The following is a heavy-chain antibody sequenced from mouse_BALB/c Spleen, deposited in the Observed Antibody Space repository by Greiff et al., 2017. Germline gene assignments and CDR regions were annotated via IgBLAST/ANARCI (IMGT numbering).Heavy chain of an antibody. V-gene: IGHV5-12-1*01. CDR1: GFAFSSYD. CDR3: ARGGIYGKPFYAMDY. Sequence: DVMLVESGGGLVKPGGSLKLSCAASGFAFSSYDMSWVRQTPEKRLEWVAYISSGGGSTYYPDTVKGRFTISRDNAKNTLYLQMSSLKSEDTAMYYCARGGIYGKPFYAMDYWGQGTSVTVSS. CDR2: ISSGGGST. D-gene: IGHD2-1*01. J-gene: IGHJ4*01.